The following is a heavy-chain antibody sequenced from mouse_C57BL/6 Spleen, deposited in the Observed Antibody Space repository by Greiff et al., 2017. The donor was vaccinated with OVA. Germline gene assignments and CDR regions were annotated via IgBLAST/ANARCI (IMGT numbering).Heavy chain of an antibody. J-gene: IGHJ2*01. CDR1: GYTFTSYW. CDR3: AYGNYYFDY. D-gene: IGHD2-10*02. Sequence: QVQLQQPGAELVMPGASVKLSCKASGYTFTSYWMHWVKQRPGQGLEWIGEIDPSDSYTNYNQKFKGKSTLTVDKSSSTAYMQLSSLTSEDSAVYYCAYGNYYFDYWAKAPLSQSPQ. CDR2: IDPSDSYT. V-gene: IGHV1-69*01.